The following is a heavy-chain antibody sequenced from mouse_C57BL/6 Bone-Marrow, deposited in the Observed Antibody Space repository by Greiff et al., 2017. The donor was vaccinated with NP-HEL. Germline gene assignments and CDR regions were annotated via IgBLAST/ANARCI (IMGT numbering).Heavy chain of an antibody. D-gene: IGHD2-2*01. CDR1: GYTFTGYW. CDR2: ILPGSGSP. Sequence: QVQLQQSGAELMKPGASVKLSCTATGYTFTGYWIEWVKQRPGHGLEWIGEILPGSGSPNYTAKFQGKATFTADTSSNTAYLQLSSLTTADSAIYYFARASTMVTPFDYWGQGTTLTVSS. J-gene: IGHJ2*01. CDR3: ARASTMVTPFDY. V-gene: IGHV1-9*01.